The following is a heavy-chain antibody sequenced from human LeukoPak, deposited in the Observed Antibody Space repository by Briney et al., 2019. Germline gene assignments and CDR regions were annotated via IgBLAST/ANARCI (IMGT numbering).Heavy chain of an antibody. CDR3: ARVGNYCDSSGYYPPMAFDI. Sequence: SETLSLTCTVSGGSISSYYWSWIRQPPGKGLEWIGYIYYSGSTNYNPSLKSRVTISVDTSKNQFSLKLSSVTAADTAVYYCARVGNYCDSSGYYPPMAFDIWGQGTTVTVSS. D-gene: IGHD3-22*01. V-gene: IGHV4-59*01. CDR1: GGSISSYY. J-gene: IGHJ3*02. CDR2: IYYSGST.